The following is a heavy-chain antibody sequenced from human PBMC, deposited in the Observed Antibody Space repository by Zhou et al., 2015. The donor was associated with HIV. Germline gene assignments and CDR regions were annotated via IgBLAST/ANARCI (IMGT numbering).Heavy chain of an antibody. CDR3: ARDRRAGVDYYGSGPFPI. Sequence: QVQLVESGGGVVQPGRSLRLSCAASGFTFSNYAMHWVRQAPGKGLEWVALISYDGDKKSYTDSVKGRFTISRDNSKNTLYVQMNSLRAEDTAIYYCARDRRAGVDYYGSGPFPIWGQGILVTVSS. CDR2: ISYDGDKK. J-gene: IGHJ4*02. CDR1: GFTFSNYA. D-gene: IGHD3-10*01. V-gene: IGHV3-30-3*01.